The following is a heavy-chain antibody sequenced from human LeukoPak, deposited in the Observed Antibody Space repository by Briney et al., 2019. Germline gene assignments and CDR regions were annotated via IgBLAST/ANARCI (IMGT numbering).Heavy chain of an antibody. CDR1: GYTFSSYA. CDR2: ISGSGGST. D-gene: IGHD4-17*01. Sequence: GGSLRLSCAASGYTFSSYAMSWVRQAPGKGLEGVSAISGSGGSTYYADSVKGRFTISRDNYKNTLYLQMNSLRAEDTAVYYCAKDDYGDLNWFDPWGQGTLVTVAS. J-gene: IGHJ5*02. CDR3: AKDDYGDLNWFDP. V-gene: IGHV3-23*01.